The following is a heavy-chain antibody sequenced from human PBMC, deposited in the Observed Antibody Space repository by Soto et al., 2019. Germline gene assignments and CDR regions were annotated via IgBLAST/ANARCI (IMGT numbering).Heavy chain of an antibody. V-gene: IGHV3-33*01. CDR1: GFTFSSYG. CDR2: IWYDGSNK. J-gene: IGHJ6*02. Sequence: GGSLRLSCAAPGFTFSSYGMHWVRQAPGKGLEWVAVIWYDGSNKYYADSVKGRFTISRDNSKNTLYLQMNSLRAEDTAVYYCARDFVVLRYFDWLPLLGMDVWGQGTTVTVSS. CDR3: ARDFVVLRYFDWLPLLGMDV. D-gene: IGHD3-9*01.